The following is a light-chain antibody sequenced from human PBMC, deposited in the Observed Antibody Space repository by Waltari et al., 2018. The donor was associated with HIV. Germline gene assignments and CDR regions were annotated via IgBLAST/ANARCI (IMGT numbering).Light chain of an antibody. V-gene: IGKV3-15*01. J-gene: IGKJ1*01. CDR3: QQYNNWPPWT. CDR2: GGS. CDR1: QSVSSN. Sequence: ELVMTQSPATLSVSPGERATLSCRASQSVSSNLAWYQQKPGQAPRLLIYGGSTRATGIPARFSGSGSGTEFTLTISSLQSEDFAAYYCQQYNNWPPWTFGQGTKVEIK.